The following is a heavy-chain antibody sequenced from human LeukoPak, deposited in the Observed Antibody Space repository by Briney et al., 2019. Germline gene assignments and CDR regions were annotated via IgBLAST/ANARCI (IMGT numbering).Heavy chain of an antibody. CDR2: ISSTSIYT. CDR3: AREDGSSCSWYSDY. Sequence: GGSLRLSCAASVFTFSDYYMSWIRQAPGKGLEWVSDISSTSIYTNYADSVKGRFTISRDNAKNSLYLQMNSPRAEDTAVYYCAREDGSSCSWYSDYWGQGALVTVSS. CDR1: VFTFSDYY. V-gene: IGHV3-11*05. J-gene: IGHJ4*02. D-gene: IGHD2-15*01.